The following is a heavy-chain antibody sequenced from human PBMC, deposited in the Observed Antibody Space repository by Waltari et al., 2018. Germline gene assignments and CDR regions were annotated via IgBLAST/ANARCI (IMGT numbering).Heavy chain of an antibody. Sequence: VQLVQSGAEVKKPGASVKVSCKASGYTFTGYYMHWVRQAPGQGLEGMGRINPNSGGTNYAQKFQGRVTMTRDTSISTAYMELSSLRSDDTAVYYCAVLSGYPFSWFDPWGQGTLVTVSS. CDR2: INPNSGGT. CDR1: GYTFTGYY. V-gene: IGHV1-2*06. J-gene: IGHJ5*02. D-gene: IGHD3-3*01. CDR3: AVLSGYPFSWFDP.